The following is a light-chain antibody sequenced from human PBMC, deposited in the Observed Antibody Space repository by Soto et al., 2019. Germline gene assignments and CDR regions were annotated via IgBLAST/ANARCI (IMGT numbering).Light chain of an antibody. Sequence: EIVMPQSPATLSVSPGERSTLSCRASQSVSSNLAWYQQEPGQAPRLLIYDASKRATGIPARFSGSGSGTDFTLTISRLEPEDFAVYYCQQDGSSPRRFGQGTKVDIK. V-gene: IGKV3-20*01. CDR3: QQDGSSPRR. CDR2: DAS. J-gene: IGKJ1*01. CDR1: QSVSSN.